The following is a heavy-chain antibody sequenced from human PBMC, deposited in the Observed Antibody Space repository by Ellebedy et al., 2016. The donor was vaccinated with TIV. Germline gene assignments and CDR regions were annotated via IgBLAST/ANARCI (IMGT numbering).Heavy chain of an antibody. D-gene: IGHD6-13*01. J-gene: IGHJ5*02. V-gene: IGHV4-4*02. Sequence: SETLSLTXAVSGGSISSSNWWSWVRQPPGKGLEWIGEIYHSGSTNYNPSLKSRVTISVDKSKNQFSLKLSSVTAADTAVYYCARGASGQQLVPSVVFPSWFDPWGQGTLVTVSS. CDR2: IYHSGST. CDR3: ARGASGQQLVPSVVFPSWFDP. CDR1: GGSISSSNW.